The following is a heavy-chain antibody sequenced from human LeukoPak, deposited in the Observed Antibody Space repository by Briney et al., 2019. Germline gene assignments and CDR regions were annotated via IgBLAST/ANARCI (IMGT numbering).Heavy chain of an antibody. CDR1: GGSISSYY. CDR3: ARDRLQLQS. CDR2: IYYTGNT. D-gene: IGHD5-24*01. V-gene: IGHV4-59*01. J-gene: IGHJ5*02. Sequence: SETLSLTCTVSGGSISSYYWSWIRQPAGKGLEWIGYIYYTGNTNYNPSLKSRVTISVDTSKNQFSLKLSSVTAADTAVYYCARDRLQLQSWGQGTLVTVSS.